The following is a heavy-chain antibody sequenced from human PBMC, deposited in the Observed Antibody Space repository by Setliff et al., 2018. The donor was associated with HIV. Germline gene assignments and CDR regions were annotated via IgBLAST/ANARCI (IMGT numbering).Heavy chain of an antibody. V-gene: IGHV4-34*01. CDR2: INHSGST. D-gene: IGHD2-15*01. J-gene: IGHJ4*02. Sequence: SETLSLTCAVYGGSFSSYFWSWIRQPPGKGLEWIGEINHSGSTNYNPSLKSRVTISVDTSKKQFSLKLNSVTAADSAIYYCAATYCRGGGRDCPQMYDYLGQGSLVTVSS. CDR3: AATYCRGGGRDCPQMYDY. CDR1: GGSFSSYF.